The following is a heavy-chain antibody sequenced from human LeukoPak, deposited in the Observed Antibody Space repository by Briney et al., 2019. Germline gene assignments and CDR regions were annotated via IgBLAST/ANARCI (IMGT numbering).Heavy chain of an antibody. CDR1: GGSFSGYY. V-gene: IGHV4-34*01. Sequence: PSETLSLTCAVYGGSFSGYYWSWIRQPPGKGLEWIGEINHSGSTNYNPSLKSRVTISVDTSKNQFSPKLSSVTAADTAMYYCARARRTVTTSFDYWGQGTLVTVSS. CDR3: ARARRTVTTSFDY. CDR2: INHSGST. J-gene: IGHJ4*02. D-gene: IGHD4-17*01.